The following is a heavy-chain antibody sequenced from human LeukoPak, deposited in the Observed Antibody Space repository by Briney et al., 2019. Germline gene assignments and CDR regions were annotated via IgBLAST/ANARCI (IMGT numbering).Heavy chain of an antibody. J-gene: IGHJ5*02. CDR3: ARSPGLSHYYDSSGYSGWFDP. CDR1: GGSISSSSYY. D-gene: IGHD3-22*01. CDR2: IYYSGST. V-gene: IGHV4-61*05. Sequence: SETLSLTCTVSGGSISSSSYYWGWIRQPPGKGLEWIGYIYYSGSTNYNPSLKSRVTISIDTSKNQFSLKLSSVTAADTAVYYCARSPGLSHYYDSSGYSGWFDPWGQGTLVTVSS.